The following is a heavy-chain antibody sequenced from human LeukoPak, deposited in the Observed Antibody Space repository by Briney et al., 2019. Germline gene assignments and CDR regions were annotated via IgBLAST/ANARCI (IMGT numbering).Heavy chain of an antibody. CDR3: ATDGRGIVGATTARFDP. J-gene: IGHJ5*02. CDR2: FDPEDGET. V-gene: IGHV1-24*01. D-gene: IGHD1-26*01. CDR1: GYTLTELS. Sequence: ASVKVSCKVSGYTLTELSMHWVRQAPGKGLEWMGGFDPEDGETIYAQKFQGRVTMTEDTSTDTAYMELSSLRSEDTAVYYCATDGRGIVGATTARFDPWGQGTLVTVSS.